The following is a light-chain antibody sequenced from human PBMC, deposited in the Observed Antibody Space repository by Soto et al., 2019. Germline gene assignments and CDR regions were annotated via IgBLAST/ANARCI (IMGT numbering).Light chain of an antibody. CDR2: EVT. V-gene: IGLV2-14*01. Sequence: TQPASVSGSPGQSITISCTGTSNDVGGYNFVSWYQQHPDKAPRLMIYEVTNRPSGVSDRFSGSKSGNTASLTISGLQAEDEADYYCTSFTSIHTYVFGTGTKVTVL. CDR1: SNDVGGYNF. J-gene: IGLJ1*01. CDR3: TSFTSIHTYV.